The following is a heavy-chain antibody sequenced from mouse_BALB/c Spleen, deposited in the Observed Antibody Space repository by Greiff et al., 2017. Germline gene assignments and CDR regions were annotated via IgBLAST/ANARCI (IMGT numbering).Heavy chain of an antibody. V-gene: IGHV2-2*02. D-gene: IGHD2-14*01. CDR2: IWSGGST. CDR3: ARILRGYGAWFAY. CDR1: GFSLTSYG. Sequence: VQLQESGPGLVQPSQSLSITCTVSGFSLTSYGVHWVRQSPGKGLEWLGVIWSGGSTDYNAAFISRLSISKDNSKSQVFFKMKRLQANDTAIYCCARILRGYGAWFAYWGQGTLVTVSA. J-gene: IGHJ3*01.